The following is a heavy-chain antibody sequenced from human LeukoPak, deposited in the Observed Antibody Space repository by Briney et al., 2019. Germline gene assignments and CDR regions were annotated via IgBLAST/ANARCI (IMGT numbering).Heavy chain of an antibody. CDR1: GFTFTSYA. Sequence: GGSLRLSCVASGFTFTSYAMSWVRQAPGKGLEWVSAISGGGGSIYYADSVKGRFTISRDNSKNTLYLQMNSLRAEDTAVYYCAKDAAYYYYMDVWGKGTTVTVSS. CDR2: ISGGGGSI. J-gene: IGHJ6*03. CDR3: AKDAAYYYYMDV. V-gene: IGHV3-23*01. D-gene: IGHD6-25*01.